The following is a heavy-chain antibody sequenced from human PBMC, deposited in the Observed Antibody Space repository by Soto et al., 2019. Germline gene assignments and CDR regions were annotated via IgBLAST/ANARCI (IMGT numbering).Heavy chain of an antibody. V-gene: IGHV1-2*02. CDR1: GYTFTGYY. D-gene: IGHD3-22*01. CDR3: ASDLLVRMVMDDFNYYYYYGIDV. Sequence: QVQLVQSGAEVKKPGSSVKVSCKASGYTFTGYYMHWVRQAPGQGLEWMGGINPNSGCTNYAPKFQGGVTMHMDTAISKACRELSRLRSDDTHMYYCASDLLVRMVMDDFNYYYYYGIDVWGQVTTLTVSS. J-gene: IGHJ6*01. CDR2: INPNSGCT.